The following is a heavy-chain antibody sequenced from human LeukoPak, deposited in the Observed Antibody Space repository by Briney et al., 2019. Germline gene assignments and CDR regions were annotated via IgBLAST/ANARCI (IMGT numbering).Heavy chain of an antibody. CDR1: GGSISSYF. J-gene: IGHJ6*03. D-gene: IGHD2-21*02. V-gene: IGHV4-4*07. CDR3: ARDLRRRVTAIGYGPREYYYYMDV. CDR2: MYTSGST. Sequence: SETLSLTCTVSGGSISSYFWSWIRQPAVKGLEWIGRMYTSGSTKYNPSLKSRVTMSVDTSKNQFSLKLSSVTAADTAVYYCARDLRRRVTAIGYGPREYYYYMDVWGKGTTVTISS.